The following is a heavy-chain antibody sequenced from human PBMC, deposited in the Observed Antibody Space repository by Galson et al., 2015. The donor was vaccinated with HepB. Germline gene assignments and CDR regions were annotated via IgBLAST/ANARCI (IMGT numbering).Heavy chain of an antibody. CDR3: ARDGGYSYGLLDY. CDR2: IIPILGIA. V-gene: IGHV1-69*04. D-gene: IGHD5-18*01. J-gene: IGHJ4*02. CDR1: GGTFSSYA. Sequence: SVKVSCKASGGTFSSYAISWVRQAPGQGLEWMGRIIPILGIANYAQKFQGRVTITADKSTSTAYMELSSLRSEDTAVYYCARDGGYSYGLLDYWGQGTLVTVSS.